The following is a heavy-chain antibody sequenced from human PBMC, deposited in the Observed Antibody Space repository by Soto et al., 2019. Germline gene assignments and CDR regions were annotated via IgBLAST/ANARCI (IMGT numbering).Heavy chain of an antibody. CDR1: GFTFSSYS. V-gene: IGHV3-7*01. CDR2: IKHDGSER. J-gene: IGHJ3*02. CDR3: ARDLWGWGPRSPSDAFDI. Sequence: GGSLRLSCAASGFTFSSYSMNWVRQAPGKGLEWVANIKHDGSERYSVDSVKGRFTISRDNAKNSLYLQMNSLRAEDTAVYFCARDLWGWGPRSPSDAFDIWGQGTMVTVSS. D-gene: IGHD3-16*01.